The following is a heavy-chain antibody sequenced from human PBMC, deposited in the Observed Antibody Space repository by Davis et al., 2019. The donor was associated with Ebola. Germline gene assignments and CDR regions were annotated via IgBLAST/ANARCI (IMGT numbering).Heavy chain of an antibody. J-gene: IGHJ4*02. Sequence: GESLKISCAASGFTFSSYAMHWVRQAPGKGLEWVAVISYDGSNKYYADSVKGRFTISRDNAKNSLYLQMNSLRAEDTAVYYCARTPQKRLYSEDYWGQGTLVTVSS. CDR3: ARTPQKRLYSEDY. D-gene: IGHD4-11*01. V-gene: IGHV3-30-3*01. CDR1: GFTFSSYA. CDR2: ISYDGSNK.